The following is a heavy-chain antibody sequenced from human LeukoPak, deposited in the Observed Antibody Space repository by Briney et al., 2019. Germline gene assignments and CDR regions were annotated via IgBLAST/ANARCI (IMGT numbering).Heavy chain of an antibody. D-gene: IGHD3-22*01. CDR2: ITPNADRT. CDR1: GFTFGSYG. J-gene: IGHJ1*01. Sequence: GGSLRLSCAASGFTFGSYGMSWVRQAPGKGLDWVSFITPNADRTSYADSVEGRFTISRDNPRNTLYMQMNSLRDEDTAVYYCAIMHGYYDGSGYWVQWGQGTLVTVSS. V-gene: IGHV3-23*01. CDR3: AIMHGYYDGSGYWVQ.